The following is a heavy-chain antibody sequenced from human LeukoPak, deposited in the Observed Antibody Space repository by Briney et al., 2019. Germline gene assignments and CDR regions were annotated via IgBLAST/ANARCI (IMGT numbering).Heavy chain of an antibody. V-gene: IGHV4-30-4*01. Sequence: SQTLSLTCTVSGGSISSGDYYWSWIRQPPGKGLEWIGYIYYSGSTYYNPSLKSRVTISVDTSKNQFSLKLSSETAADTAVYYCASGDFYYDSSGYNPLDYWGQGTLVTVSS. CDR1: GGSISSGDYY. D-gene: IGHD3-22*01. CDR3: ASGDFYYDSSGYNPLDY. J-gene: IGHJ4*02. CDR2: IYYSGST.